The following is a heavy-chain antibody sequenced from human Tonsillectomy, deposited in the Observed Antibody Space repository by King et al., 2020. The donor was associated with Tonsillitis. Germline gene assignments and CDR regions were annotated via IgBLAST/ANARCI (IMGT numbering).Heavy chain of an antibody. CDR2: IFPIDSDT. CDR1: GFTFSTTW. V-gene: IGHV5-51*01. CDR3: ATQSGSGSYYGAFDI. Sequence: DVQLVESGAEVKKPGESLKISCKGSGFTFSTTWIGWVRQIPGKGLEWMGNIFPIDSDTTYSPAFQGQVPISADQSISTGYLPWRSLTASDTALYYCATQSGSGSYYGAFDIWGQGTKVTVSS. D-gene: IGHD3-10*01. J-gene: IGHJ3*02.